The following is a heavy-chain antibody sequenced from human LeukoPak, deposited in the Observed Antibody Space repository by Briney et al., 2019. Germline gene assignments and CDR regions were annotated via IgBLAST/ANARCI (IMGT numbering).Heavy chain of an antibody. V-gene: IGHV3-30*02. J-gene: IGHJ4*02. CDR3: AKGRELSQVVRSYFDY. CDR2: IHNYETTE. Sequence: PGGSLRLSCAASGFTFSSFGMHWVRQTPGKGLEWVTFIHNYETTEYYADSVKGRFTISRDNSKNTVYLQMNSLRVEDAAVYYCAKGRELSQVVRSYFDYWGQGTLVTVSS. D-gene: IGHD6-6*01. CDR1: GFTFSSFG.